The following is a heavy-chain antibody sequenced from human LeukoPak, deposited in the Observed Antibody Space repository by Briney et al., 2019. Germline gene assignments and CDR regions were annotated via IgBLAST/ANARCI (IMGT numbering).Heavy chain of an antibody. Sequence: ASVKVSCKASGYSFTAYDINWVRQATGQGLEWIGYINPNTGLTEYAQKFQGRVSLTRDTSITTAYMELNTLTSEDTAVYYCATTLRNNPPWGQGTLIAVSS. CDR1: GYSFTAYD. J-gene: IGHJ5*02. CDR3: ATTLRNNPP. CDR2: INPNTGLT. V-gene: IGHV1-8*01. D-gene: IGHD1-14*01.